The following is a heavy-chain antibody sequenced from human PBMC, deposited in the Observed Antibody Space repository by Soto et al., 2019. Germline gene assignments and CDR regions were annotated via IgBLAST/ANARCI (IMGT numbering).Heavy chain of an antibody. D-gene: IGHD3-10*01. CDR3: ARGPGGFGDFSLDY. J-gene: IGHJ4*02. CDR2: IYIGGST. Sequence: QVQLQESGPGLVKPSETLSLSCGVSGGSLTQNYWSWLRQPAGKGLEWIGRIYIGGSTNYNPSHESRVTMSVDTSKHKFSLKLISETAADTAVYYCARGPGGFGDFSLDYWGQGTLVTFSS. V-gene: IGHV4-4*07. CDR1: GGSLTQNY.